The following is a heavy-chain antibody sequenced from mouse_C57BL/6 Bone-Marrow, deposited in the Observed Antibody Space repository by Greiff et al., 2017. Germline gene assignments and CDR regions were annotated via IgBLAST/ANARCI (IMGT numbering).Heavy chain of an antibody. CDR1: GFTFSDYY. D-gene: IGHD4-1*01. J-gene: IGHJ1*03. CDR3: AREHLGPDLYFDV. Sequence: EVQVVESEGGLVQPGSSMKLSCTASGFTFSDYYMAWVRQVPEKGLEWVAHINYDGSSTYYLDSLKSRFIISRDNAKNILYLQISSLKSEDTATYYCAREHLGPDLYFDVWGTGTTVTVSA. V-gene: IGHV5-16*01. CDR2: INYDGSST.